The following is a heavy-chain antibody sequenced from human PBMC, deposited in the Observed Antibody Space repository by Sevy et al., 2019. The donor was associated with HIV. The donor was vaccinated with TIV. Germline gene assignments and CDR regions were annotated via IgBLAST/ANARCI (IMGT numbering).Heavy chain of an antibody. Sequence: SQTLSLTCAISGDSVSSNSAAWNWIRQSPSRGLEWLGRTYYRSKWYNDYAVTVKSRITINPDTSKNQFSLQLNSVTPEDTAVYYCARGDYFGSGISNCCYYGMDVWGQGTTVTVSS. CDR2: TYYRSKWYN. J-gene: IGHJ6*02. V-gene: IGHV6-1*01. CDR1: GDSVSSNSAA. D-gene: IGHD3-10*01. CDR3: ARGDYFGSGISNCCYYGMDV.